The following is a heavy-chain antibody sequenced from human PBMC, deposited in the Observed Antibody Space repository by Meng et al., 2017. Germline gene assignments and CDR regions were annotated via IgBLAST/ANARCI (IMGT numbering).Heavy chain of an antibody. J-gene: IGHJ4*02. CDR2: INHSGST. CDR3: AKSMYYYDSSGYTFDY. CDR1: GGSFSGYY. D-gene: IGHD3-22*01. Sequence: QVQLQQWGAGLLKPSETLSLTCAVYGGSFSGYYWSWIRQPPGKGLEWIGEINHSGSTNYNPSLKSRVTISVDTSKNTLYLQMNSLRAEDTAVYYCAKSMYYYDSSGYTFDYWGQGTLVTVSS. V-gene: IGHV4-34*01.